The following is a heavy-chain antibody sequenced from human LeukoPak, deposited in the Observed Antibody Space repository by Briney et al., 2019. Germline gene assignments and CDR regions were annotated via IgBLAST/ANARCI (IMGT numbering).Heavy chain of an antibody. Sequence: HTGGSLRLSCAASGFTFSSYAMSWVRQAPGKGLEWVSAISGSGGSTYYADPVKGRFTISRDNSKNTLYLQMNSLRAEDTAVYYCAKDPIAAAGSSFDYWGQGTLVTVSS. CDR1: GFTFSSYA. D-gene: IGHD6-13*01. V-gene: IGHV3-23*01. CDR2: ISGSGGST. CDR3: AKDPIAAAGSSFDY. J-gene: IGHJ4*02.